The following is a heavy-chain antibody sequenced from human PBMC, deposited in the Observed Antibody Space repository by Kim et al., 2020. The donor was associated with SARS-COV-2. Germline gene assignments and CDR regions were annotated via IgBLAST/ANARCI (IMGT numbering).Heavy chain of an antibody. CDR3: ARDRRFLDY. D-gene: IGHD3-3*01. V-gene: IGHV4-31*02. CDR2: GST. J-gene: IGHJ4*02. Sequence: GSTYYSPSLKSRVTISVDTSKNQFSLKLSSVTAADTAVYYCARDRRFLDYWGQGTLVTVSS.